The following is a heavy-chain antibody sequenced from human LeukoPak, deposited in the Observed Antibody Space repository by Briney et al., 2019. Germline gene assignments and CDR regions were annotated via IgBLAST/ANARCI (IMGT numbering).Heavy chain of an antibody. Sequence: GGSLRLSCAASGFTFSSYGMHWVRQAPGKGLEWVAFIRYDGSNKYYADSVKGRFTISRDSSKNTLYLQMSSLRAEDTAVYYCAKDPQLYCSSTSCYTNYFDYWGQGTLVTVSS. CDR2: IRYDGSNK. CDR3: AKDPQLYCSSTSCYTNYFDY. J-gene: IGHJ4*02. D-gene: IGHD2-2*02. V-gene: IGHV3-30*02. CDR1: GFTFSSYG.